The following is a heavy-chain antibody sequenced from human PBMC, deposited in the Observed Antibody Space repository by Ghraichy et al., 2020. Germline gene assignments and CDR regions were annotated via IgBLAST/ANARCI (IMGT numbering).Heavy chain of an antibody. CDR3: ATHTCYRSDY. CDR1: GFTLSMYW. CDR2: IKEDGRQK. D-gene: IGHD2-15*01. Sequence: GGSLRLSCAASGFTLSMYWMTSVGPVPGKGLQWVANIKEDGRQKYYVGSVKGRFTISRDNAKNSLYLQMDRLRADDSAVYYCATHTCYRSDYWGHGTLVTVS. V-gene: IGHV3-7*01. J-gene: IGHJ4*01.